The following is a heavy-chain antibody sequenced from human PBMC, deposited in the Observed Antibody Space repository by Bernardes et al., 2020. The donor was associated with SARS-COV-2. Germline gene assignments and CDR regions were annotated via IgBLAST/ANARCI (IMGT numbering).Heavy chain of an antibody. Sequence: GVSLTLSCAVSGFIVSSNHMNWLRQARGKGLEWVTVLYRGGTTNYADSVKGRFTISRDNSKNTLYLQMNNLRAEDTAIYYCAKDAGGYGYSHFDCWGQGTQVTVSS. V-gene: IGHV3-53*01. CDR3: AKDAGGYGYSHFDC. CDR2: LYRGGTT. D-gene: IGHD6-25*01. CDR1: GFIVSSNH. J-gene: IGHJ4*02.